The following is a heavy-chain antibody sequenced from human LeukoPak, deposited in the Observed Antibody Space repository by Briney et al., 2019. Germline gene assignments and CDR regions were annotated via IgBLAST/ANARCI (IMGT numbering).Heavy chain of an antibody. D-gene: IGHD3-10*01. CDR1: GDSVSSNNAA. Sequence: SQTLSLTCVISGDSVSSNNAAWNWIRQSPSRGLEWLGRTYYKSKWYDDYAVSVKSRITIKPDTSRNQFSLQLKSVTPEDTAVYYCAREGVSMICGIIFNYYGMDVWGQGTAVSVSS. CDR3: AREGVSMICGIIFNYYGMDV. V-gene: IGHV6-1*01. CDR2: TYYKSKWYD. J-gene: IGHJ6*02.